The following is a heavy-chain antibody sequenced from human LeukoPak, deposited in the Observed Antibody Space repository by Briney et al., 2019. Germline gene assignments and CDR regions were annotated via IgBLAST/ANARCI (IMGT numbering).Heavy chain of an antibody. CDR1: GFTFSSYG. J-gene: IGHJ6*03. CDR2: IRYDGSNK. Sequence: GGSLRLSCAASGFTFSSYGMHWVRQAPGKGLEWVAFIRYDGSNKYYADSVKGRFTISRDNSKNTLYLQMNSLRAEDTAVYYCAKDEAPPLYYYYYMDVWGKGTTVTVSS. CDR3: AKDEAPPLYYYYYMDV. V-gene: IGHV3-30*02.